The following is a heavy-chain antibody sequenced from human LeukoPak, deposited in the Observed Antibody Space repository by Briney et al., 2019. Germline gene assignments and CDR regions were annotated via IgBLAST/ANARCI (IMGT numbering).Heavy chain of an antibody. D-gene: IGHD4-17*01. CDR1: GDITHY. CDR2: IYFSGST. CDR3: ASRPTVFGDAFDI. J-gene: IGHJ3*02. V-gene: IGHV4-39*07. Sequence: PSETLSLTCTVSGDITHYWGWIRQPPGKGLECIGSIYFSGSTNYNPSLKSRVTISVDKSKNQFSLKLSSVTAADTAVYYCASRPTVFGDAFDIWGQGTMVTVSS.